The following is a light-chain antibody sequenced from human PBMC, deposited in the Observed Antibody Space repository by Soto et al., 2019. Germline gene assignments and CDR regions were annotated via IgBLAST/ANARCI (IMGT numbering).Light chain of an antibody. J-gene: IGKJ4*01. Sequence: EIVLTQSPATLSLSPGERATLSCRASQSVSSLLAWYQQKSGQPPRLLISDASNRATGVPARFSGSGSGTDFTLIISSLEPEDFAVYYGQQRSNWPLSFGGGTKVEI. V-gene: IGKV3-11*01. CDR1: QSVSSL. CDR3: QQRSNWPLS. CDR2: DAS.